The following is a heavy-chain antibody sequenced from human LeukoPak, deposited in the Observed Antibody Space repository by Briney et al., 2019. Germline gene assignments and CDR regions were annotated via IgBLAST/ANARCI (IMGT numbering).Heavy chain of an antibody. CDR2: INTNTGNP. CDR3: ARDPYTSSSWYRGRANNWFDP. Sequence: GASVKVSCKASGYTFTTYPMYWVRQAPGQGLEWMGWINTNTGNPTYAQGFTGRFVFSLDTSVSTAYLQISSLKADDTAVYYCARDPYTSSSWYRGRANNWFDPWGQGTLVTVSS. CDR1: GYTFTTYP. V-gene: IGHV7-4-1*02. J-gene: IGHJ5*02. D-gene: IGHD6-13*01.